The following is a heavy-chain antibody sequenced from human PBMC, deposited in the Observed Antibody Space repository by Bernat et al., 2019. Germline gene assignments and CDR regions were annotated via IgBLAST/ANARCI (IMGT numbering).Heavy chain of an antibody. V-gene: IGHV1-69*01. Sequence: QVQLVQSGAEVKKPGSSVKVSCKASGGTFSSYAISWVRQAPGQGLEWMGGIIPIFGTANYAQKFQGRVTITADESTSTAYMELSSLRSEDTAMYYCARELRGARDYRVRYFDLWGRGTLVTVSS. CDR3: ARELRGARDYRVRYFDL. J-gene: IGHJ2*01. CDR2: IIPIFGTA. CDR1: GGTFSSYA. D-gene: IGHD3-10*01.